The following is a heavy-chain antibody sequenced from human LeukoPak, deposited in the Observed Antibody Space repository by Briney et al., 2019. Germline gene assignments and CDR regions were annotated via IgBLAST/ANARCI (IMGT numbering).Heavy chain of an antibody. V-gene: IGHV4-59*12. CDR3: ARSSPYSSGRFDY. D-gene: IGHD6-19*01. Sequence: SETLSLTCTVSGGSISSYYWSWIRQPPGKGLEWIGNIYYSGSTNYNPSLKSRVTISVDTSKNQFSLKLSSVTAADTAVYYCARSSPYSSGRFDYWGQGTLVTVSS. J-gene: IGHJ4*02. CDR1: GGSISSYY. CDR2: IYYSGST.